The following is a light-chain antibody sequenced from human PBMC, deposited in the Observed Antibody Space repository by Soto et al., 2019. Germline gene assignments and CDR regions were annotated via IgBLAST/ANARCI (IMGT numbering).Light chain of an antibody. J-gene: IGLJ1*01. Sequence: QSVLTQPASVSGSPGQSITISCTGTSSDVGGYSYVSWYQQHPGKAPKLMIYDVSNRPSGVSNRFSGSKSGNTASLTISGLQAEDEPDYSCSSYTSSSTLVFGTGTKVXXL. CDR3: SSYTSSSTLV. V-gene: IGLV2-14*01. CDR2: DVS. CDR1: SSDVGGYSY.